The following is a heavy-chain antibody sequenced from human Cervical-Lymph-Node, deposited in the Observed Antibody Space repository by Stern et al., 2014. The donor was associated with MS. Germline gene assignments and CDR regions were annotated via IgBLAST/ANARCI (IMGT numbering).Heavy chain of an antibody. D-gene: IGHD1-1*01. CDR1: GFTVGRDY. V-gene: IGHV3-53*01. CDR3: ARDTSSPERSDW. J-gene: IGHJ4*02. Sequence: EVQLVESGGGVIQPGGSLRLSCTASGFTVGRDYMTWVRQAPGQGLEWVSLITNVGSTFYTDSVKGRFTISRDDSKNTVYLHMTSLRAEDTAMYYCARDTSSPERSDWWGQGTLVTVSS. CDR2: ITNVGST.